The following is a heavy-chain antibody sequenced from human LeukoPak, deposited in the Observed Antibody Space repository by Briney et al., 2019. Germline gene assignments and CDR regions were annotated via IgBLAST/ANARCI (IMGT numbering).Heavy chain of an antibody. Sequence: SETLSLTCTVSGGSISSYYWNWIRQPPGKGLEWLGYIYYGGSTNYNPSLKSRVTISVDTSKNEFSLKLNSVTAADTAVYYCARAGGYLLYFDSWGQGTLATVSS. D-gene: IGHD5-12*01. J-gene: IGHJ4*02. CDR3: ARAGGYLLYFDS. CDR1: GGSISSYY. CDR2: IYYGGST. V-gene: IGHV4-59*08.